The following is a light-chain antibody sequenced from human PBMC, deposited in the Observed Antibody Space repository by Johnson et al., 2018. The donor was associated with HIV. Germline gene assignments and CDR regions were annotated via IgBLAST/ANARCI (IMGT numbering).Light chain of an antibody. CDR1: SSNIGNNY. CDR2: DNN. V-gene: IGLV1-51*01. CDR3: GTWDSNLSAGRV. Sequence: QSVLTQPPSVSAAPGQKVTISCSGSSSNIGNNYVSWYQQLPGTAPKLLIYDNNKRPSGIPDRFPGSKSGTSATLGISGLQTGDEADYYCGTWDSNLSAGRVFGTGTKVTVL. J-gene: IGLJ1*01.